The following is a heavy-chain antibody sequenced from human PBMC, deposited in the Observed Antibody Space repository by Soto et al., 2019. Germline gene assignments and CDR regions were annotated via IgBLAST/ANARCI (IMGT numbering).Heavy chain of an antibody. CDR2: ISGSGAST. CDR3: EKNLRRYIGYPGHYYYAMDV. CDR1: GFTFRSYA. Sequence: GGSLRLSGAASGFTFRSYAMSWVRQAPGKGLEWVSAISGSGASTYYADSVKGRFTISRDNSKNTLYLQMNSLRAEETAVYYFEKNLRRYIGYPGHYYYAMDVWGQGTTVTVSS. J-gene: IGHJ6*02. V-gene: IGHV3-23*01. D-gene: IGHD5-12*01.